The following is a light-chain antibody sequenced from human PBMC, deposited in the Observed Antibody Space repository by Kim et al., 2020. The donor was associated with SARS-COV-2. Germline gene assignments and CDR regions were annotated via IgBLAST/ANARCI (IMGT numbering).Light chain of an antibody. CDR3: QSYDSSLSIGV. Sequence: RVTISCTGSSSNIGAGFDVHWYQQLPGTVPKLLIYDNNRRPSGVPDQFSASKSGTSASLAITGLQAEDEADYYCQSYDSSLSIGVFGGGTQLTVL. CDR2: DNN. J-gene: IGLJ3*02. CDR1: SSNIGAGFD. V-gene: IGLV1-40*01.